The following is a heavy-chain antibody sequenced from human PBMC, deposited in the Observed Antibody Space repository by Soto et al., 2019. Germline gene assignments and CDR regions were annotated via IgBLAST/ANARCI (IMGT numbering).Heavy chain of an antibody. CDR2: MNPHCGST. Sequence: ASVKVSCKAPGDTFTSYYLKWVRQAPGQGLEWMGVMNPHCGSTKYAQKCQVRVTMTRDTSSSTVYMELRSLRSDDTAIYYCARSSGGNFGIIIAGSNWFDPWGQGTLVTVSS. D-gene: IGHD3-3*01. J-gene: IGHJ5*02. CDR1: GDTFTSYY. CDR3: ARSSGGNFGIIIAGSNWFDP. V-gene: IGHV1-46*01.